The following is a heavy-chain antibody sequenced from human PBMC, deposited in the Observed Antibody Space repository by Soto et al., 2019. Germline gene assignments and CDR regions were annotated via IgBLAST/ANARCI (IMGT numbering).Heavy chain of an antibody. CDR1: GASLDRSNYY. Sequence: PSETLSLTCYVSGASLDRSNYYWDWIRQSPGKGLEWIGTTYYNGNAYYNPSLRSRVTMSVDTSKNQFSLKLMSVTAADTAVYYCARHFVAVVIKGWGYWGQGTLVTVSS. D-gene: IGHD3-22*01. CDR2: TYYNGNA. J-gene: IGHJ4*02. V-gene: IGHV4-39*01. CDR3: ARHFVAVVIKGWGY.